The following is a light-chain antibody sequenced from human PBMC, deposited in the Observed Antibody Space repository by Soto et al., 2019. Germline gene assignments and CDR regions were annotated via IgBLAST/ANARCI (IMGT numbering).Light chain of an antibody. Sequence: DIQMTQSPSTLAASVGDRFTITCLASQSIKNWLAWYHQKPGEAPKLLIYQASTLESGVPSRFSGSGSGTEFTLTISCLQPDDVATYHCQQYNSYSQFTFGPGTTVDIK. CDR2: QAS. CDR1: QSIKNW. CDR3: QQYNSYSQFT. V-gene: IGKV1-5*03. J-gene: IGKJ3*01.